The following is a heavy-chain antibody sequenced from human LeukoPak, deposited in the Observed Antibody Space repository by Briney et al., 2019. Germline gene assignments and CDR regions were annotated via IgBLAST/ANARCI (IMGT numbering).Heavy chain of an antibody. J-gene: IGHJ4*02. CDR1: GGSISSSSYC. Sequence: PSETLSLTCTVSGGSISSSSYCWGWIRQPPGKGLEWIGSIYYSGSTYYNPSLKSRVTISADTSKNQFSLKLSSVTAADTAVYYCALHTIAALDYWGQGTLVTVSS. D-gene: IGHD6-13*01. CDR3: ALHTIAALDY. CDR2: IYYSGST. V-gene: IGHV4-39*01.